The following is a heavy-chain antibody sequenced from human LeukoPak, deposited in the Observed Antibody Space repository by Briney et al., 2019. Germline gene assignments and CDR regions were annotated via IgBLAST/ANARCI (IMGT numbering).Heavy chain of an antibody. CDR1: GGSISSGGYY. V-gene: IGHV4-30-2*01. Sequence: SQTLSLTCTVSGGSISSGGYYWSWIRQPPGKGLEWIGYIYHSGSTYYNPSLKSRVTISVDRSKNQFSLKLSSVTAADTAVYYCARVSSHAGISDYWGQGTLVTVSS. CDR2: IYHSGST. J-gene: IGHJ4*02. CDR3: ARVSSHAGISDY.